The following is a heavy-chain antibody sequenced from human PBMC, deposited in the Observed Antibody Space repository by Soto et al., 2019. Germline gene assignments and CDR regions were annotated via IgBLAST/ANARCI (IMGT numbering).Heavy chain of an antibody. Sequence: QVQLVQSGAEVKKPGSSVKVSCKASGGTFSSYAISWVRQAPGQGLEWMGGIIPIFGTANYAQKFQGRVTITADESTSTAYRELSRLRSEETAVYYCARDHESSSSPVHYWGQGTLVTVSS. CDR1: GGTFSSYA. V-gene: IGHV1-69*12. CDR2: IIPIFGTA. D-gene: IGHD6-6*01. CDR3: ARDHESSSSPVHY. J-gene: IGHJ4*02.